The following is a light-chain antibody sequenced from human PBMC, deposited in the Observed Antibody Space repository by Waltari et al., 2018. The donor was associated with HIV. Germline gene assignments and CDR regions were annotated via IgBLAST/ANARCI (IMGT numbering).Light chain of an antibody. CDR1: QSITYF. Sequence: DIQMTQSPSPLSASVGDTVVISCRASQSITYFLNWYQLKPGKAPALLISGASSLQSGVPSRFVGSGSGTDFTLTIKNLQPGYFATYFCQQSDSFPYTFGPGTKLDI. J-gene: IGKJ2*01. CDR3: QQSDSFPYT. CDR2: GAS. V-gene: IGKV1-39*01.